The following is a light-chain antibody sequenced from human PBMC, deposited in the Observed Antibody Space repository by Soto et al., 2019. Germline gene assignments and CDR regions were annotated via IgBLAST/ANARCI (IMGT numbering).Light chain of an antibody. Sequence: IVLTQSPGTLSLSPGERATLSCRASQSVSNNYLAWYQQKPGQAHRLLIYGASSRATGIPDRFSGGGSGTDFTLTISRLEPEDFAVYYCYQYGFSCTFGQGTKVEIK. CDR1: QSVSNNY. CDR2: GAS. V-gene: IGKV3-20*01. J-gene: IGKJ1*01. CDR3: YQYGFSCT.